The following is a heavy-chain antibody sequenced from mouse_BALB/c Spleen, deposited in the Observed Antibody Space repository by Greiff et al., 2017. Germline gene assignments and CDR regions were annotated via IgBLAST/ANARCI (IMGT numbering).Heavy chain of an antibody. CDR1: GFTFSSYT. CDR3: TRDYDGPYAMDY. V-gene: IGHV5-6-4*01. Sequence: EVQLVESGGGLVKPGGSLKLSCAASGFTFSSYTMSWVRQTPEKRLEWVATISSGGSYTYYPDSVKGRFTISRDNAKNTLYLQMSSLKSEDTAMYYCTRDYDGPYAMDYWGQGTSVTVSS. D-gene: IGHD2-3*01. CDR2: ISSGGSYT. J-gene: IGHJ4*01.